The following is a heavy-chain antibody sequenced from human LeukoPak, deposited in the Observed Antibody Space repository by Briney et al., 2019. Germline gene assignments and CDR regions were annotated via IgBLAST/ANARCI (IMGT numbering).Heavy chain of an antibody. D-gene: IGHD6-25*01. CDR3: ARDSAATGRYFDL. CDR2: IYSSGST. CDR1: GGSISSYY. V-gene: IGHV4-4*07. Sequence: PSEALSLTCSVSGGSISSYYWSWIRQPAGKGLEWIGRIYSSGSTNYNPSLESRVTMSVDTSKNQFSLKVTSVTAADTALYYCARDSAATGRYFDLWGRGTLVTVSS. J-gene: IGHJ2*01.